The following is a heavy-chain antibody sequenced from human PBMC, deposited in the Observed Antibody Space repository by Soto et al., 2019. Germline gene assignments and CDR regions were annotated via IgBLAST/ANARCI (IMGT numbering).Heavy chain of an antibody. D-gene: IGHD2-2*01. CDR2: ISYDGSNK. V-gene: IGHV3-30-3*01. Sequence: GGSLRLSCAASGFTFSSYAMHWVRQAPGKGLEWVAVISYDGSNKYYADSVKGRFTISRDNSKNTLYLQMNSLRAEDTAVYYCARDIVRVPAAINAWDFVWPDGDYGMDVWGQGTTVTVSS. CDR3: ARDIVRVPAAINAWDFVWPDGDYGMDV. J-gene: IGHJ6*02. CDR1: GFTFSSYA.